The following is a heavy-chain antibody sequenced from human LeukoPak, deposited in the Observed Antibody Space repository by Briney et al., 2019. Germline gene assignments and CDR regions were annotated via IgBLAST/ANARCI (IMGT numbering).Heavy chain of an antibody. CDR2: IYPGDSDT. V-gene: IGHV5-51*01. CDR3: ARGPALVVVAVFFDY. J-gene: IGHJ4*02. CDR1: GYSFTSYW. D-gene: IGHD2-21*02. Sequence: GESLKISCKGSGYSFTSYWIGWVRQMPGKGLEWMGIIYPGDSDTRYSPSFQGQVTISADKSISTAYLQWSSLKASDTAMYYCARGPALVVVAVFFDYWGQGTLVTVSS.